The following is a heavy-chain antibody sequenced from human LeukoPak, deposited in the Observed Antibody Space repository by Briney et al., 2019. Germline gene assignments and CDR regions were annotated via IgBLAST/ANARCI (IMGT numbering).Heavy chain of an antibody. D-gene: IGHD5-12*01. Sequence: PGGSLRLSCAASGFTFSSYSMNWVRQAPGKGLEWVSSISSSSSYIYYADSVKGRSTISRDNAKNSLYLQMNSLRAEDTAVYYCARAYDKGRHGASRAVGYFDYWGQGTLVTVSS. CDR2: ISSSSSYI. CDR1: GFTFSSYS. J-gene: IGHJ4*02. CDR3: ARAYDKGRHGASRAVGYFDY. V-gene: IGHV3-21*01.